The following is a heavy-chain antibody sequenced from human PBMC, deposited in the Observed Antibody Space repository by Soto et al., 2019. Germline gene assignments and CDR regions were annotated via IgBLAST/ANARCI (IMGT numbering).Heavy chain of an antibody. J-gene: IGHJ6*02. Sequence: QVQLQQWGAGLLKPSETLSLNCAVYGGSFRGYYWSWIRQPPGKWLEWIGEINHRGSINYNPSLKSRVTMSVDTSKNQSSLKLHSVTAAYTAVFYCARGSKMRIPAASGRDYYYHGLDVWGQGNAVTVSS. CDR3: ARGSKMRIPAASGRDYYYHGLDV. CDR2: INHRGSI. D-gene: IGHD2-15*01. CDR1: GGSFRGYY. V-gene: IGHV4-34*01.